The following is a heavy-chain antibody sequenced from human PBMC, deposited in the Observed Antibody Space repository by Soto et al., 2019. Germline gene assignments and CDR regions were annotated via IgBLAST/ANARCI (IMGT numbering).Heavy chain of an antibody. J-gene: IGHJ6*02. Sequence: SVKVSCKASGYTFTSYYMHWVRQAPGQGLEWMGGIIPIFGTANYAQKFQGRVTITADESTSTAYMELSSLRSEDTAVYYCARDSPRIAAAGSHYYGMDVWGQGTTVTVSS. CDR2: IIPIFGTA. CDR1: GYTFTSYY. V-gene: IGHV1-69*13. CDR3: ARDSPRIAAAGSHYYGMDV. D-gene: IGHD6-13*01.